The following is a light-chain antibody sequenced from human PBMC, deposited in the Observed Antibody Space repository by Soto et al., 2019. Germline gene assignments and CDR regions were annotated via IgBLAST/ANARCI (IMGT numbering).Light chain of an antibody. CDR3: QVWDSLSDHWV. J-gene: IGLJ3*02. CDR1: NIGTKS. Sequence: SYELTQPPSVSVAPGQTARITCGGNNIGTKSVHWYQQKPGQAPVLVVYDDYDRPSGIPERFSGSNSGNTATLTISRVEAGDEADYYCQVWDSLSDHWVFGGGTQLTVL. V-gene: IGLV3-21*02. CDR2: DDY.